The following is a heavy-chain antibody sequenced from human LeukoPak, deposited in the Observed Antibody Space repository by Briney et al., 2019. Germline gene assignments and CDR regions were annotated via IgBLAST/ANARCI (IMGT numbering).Heavy chain of an antibody. CDR2: INYSGST. D-gene: IGHD5-12*01. CDR3: VRGPYSSDAGY. Sequence: SETLSLTCTVSGGSISSYYWSWIRQPPGKGLEWIGYINYSGSTNYNPSLKSRVSMSVDSSKNQISLKLHSVTAADTAVYFCVRGPYSSDAGYWGQGTLVIVSS. CDR1: GGSISSYY. V-gene: IGHV4-59*12. J-gene: IGHJ4*02.